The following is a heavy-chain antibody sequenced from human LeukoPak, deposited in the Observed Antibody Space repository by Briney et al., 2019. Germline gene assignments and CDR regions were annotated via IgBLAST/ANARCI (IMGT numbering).Heavy chain of an antibody. CDR1: GGSISSSSYY. V-gene: IGHV4-39*01. CDR3: ARHLPFSGWYPPWFDP. CDR2: IYYSGST. J-gene: IGHJ5*02. Sequence: PSETLSLTCTVSGGSISSSSYYWGRIRQPPGKGLEWIGSIYYSGSTYYNPSLKSRVTISVDTSKNQFSLKLSSVTAADTAVYYCARHLPFSGWYPPWFDPWGQGTLVTVSS. D-gene: IGHD6-19*01.